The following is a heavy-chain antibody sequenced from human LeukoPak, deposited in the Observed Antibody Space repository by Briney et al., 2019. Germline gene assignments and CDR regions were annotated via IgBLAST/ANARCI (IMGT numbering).Heavy chain of an antibody. CDR1: GGSISSYY. D-gene: IGHD3-9*01. CDR3: ARGAAGDFDWLLYRLYFDY. Sequence: SETLSLTCTVSGGSISSYYWSWIRQPPGKGLEWIGYIYYSGSTNYNPSLKSRVTISVDTSKNQSSLKLSSVTAADTAVYYCARGAAGDFDWLLYRLYFDYWGQGTLVTVSS. V-gene: IGHV4-59*01. J-gene: IGHJ4*02. CDR2: IYYSGST.